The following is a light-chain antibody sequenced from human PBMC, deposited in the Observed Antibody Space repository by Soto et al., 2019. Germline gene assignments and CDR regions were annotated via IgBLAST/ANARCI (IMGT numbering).Light chain of an antibody. J-gene: IGLJ1*01. CDR3: SSYVSTSRYV. V-gene: IGLV2-18*02. CDR1: SSDVGKYDR. CDR2: EVT. Sequence: QSVLTQPPSVSGSPGQSVTISCTGTSSDVGKYDRVSWYQQSPGTAPKLIIYEVTTRPSGVPARFSGSKSGNTASLTISGLQAEDEADYYCSSYVSTSRYVFGAGTKVTRP.